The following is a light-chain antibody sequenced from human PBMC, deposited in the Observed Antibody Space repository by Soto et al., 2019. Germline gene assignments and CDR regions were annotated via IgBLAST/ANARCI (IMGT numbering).Light chain of an antibody. CDR2: EVS. J-gene: IGLJ2*01. Sequence: QSALTQPPSASGSPGQSVTISYTGTSSDVGGYNYVSWYQQHPGKAPKLMIYEVSKRPSGVPDRFSGSKSGNTASLTVSGLQAEDEADYYCSSYAGSNILFGGGTKLTVL. CDR3: SSYAGSNIL. V-gene: IGLV2-8*01. CDR1: SSDVGGYNY.